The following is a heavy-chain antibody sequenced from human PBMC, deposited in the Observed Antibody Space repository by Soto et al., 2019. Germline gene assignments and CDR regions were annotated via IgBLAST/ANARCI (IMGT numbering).Heavy chain of an antibody. V-gene: IGHV1-69*12. CDR3: ASSVAKYYYYGMDV. D-gene: IGHD5-12*01. CDR2: IIPLFGTA. J-gene: IGHJ6*02. CDR1: GGTFSSYA. Sequence: QVQLVQSGAEVKKPGSSVKVSCKASGGTFSSYAISWVRQAPGQGLEWMGWIIPLFGTANYAQKFQGRVTITADEYTSTAYMELSSLRSEDTAVYYCASSVAKYYYYGMDVWGQGATVTVSS.